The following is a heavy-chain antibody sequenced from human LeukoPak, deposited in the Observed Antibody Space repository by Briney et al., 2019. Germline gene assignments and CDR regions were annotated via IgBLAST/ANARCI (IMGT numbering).Heavy chain of an antibody. V-gene: IGHV4-34*01. CDR3: ARGSRDMDVPAALYYYYYMDV. CDR1: GGSFSGYY. D-gene: IGHD2-2*01. Sequence: PSETLSLTCAVYGGSFSGYYWSWIRQPPGKGLEWIGEINHSGSTNYNPSLKSRVTISVDTSKNQFSLKLSSVTAADTAVYYCARGSRDMDVPAALYYYYYMDVWGKGTTVTVSS. J-gene: IGHJ6*03. CDR2: INHSGST.